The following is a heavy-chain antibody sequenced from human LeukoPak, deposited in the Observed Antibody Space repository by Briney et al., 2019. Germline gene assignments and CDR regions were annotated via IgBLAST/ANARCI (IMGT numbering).Heavy chain of an antibody. J-gene: IGHJ4*02. CDR1: GFTFDDYA. V-gene: IGHV3-9*01. Sequence: GRSLRLSCVASGFTFDDYAMHWVRQAPGKGLEWVSGITWHSENIDYADPVKGRFTISRDNAKNSLYLQMNSLRAEDTALYFCVAVPETDFWIGFYLDYWGQGTLVTVSS. CDR2: ITWHSENI. CDR3: VAVPETDFWIGFYLDY. D-gene: IGHD3-3*01.